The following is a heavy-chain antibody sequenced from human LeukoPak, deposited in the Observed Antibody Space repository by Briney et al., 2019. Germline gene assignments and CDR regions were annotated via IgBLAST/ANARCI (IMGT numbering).Heavy chain of an antibody. Sequence: TSSETLSLTCTVSGGSISSGDYYWSWIRQPPGKGLEWIGYIYHTGNTYYNSSLKSRVTMSVDLSKNQFSLKLSSVTAADTAVYYCARVVLDYGERWFDPWGQGTLVTVSS. CDR3: ARVVLDYGERWFDP. CDR2: IYHTGNT. J-gene: IGHJ5*02. V-gene: IGHV4-30-2*01. D-gene: IGHD4-17*01. CDR1: GGSISSGDYY.